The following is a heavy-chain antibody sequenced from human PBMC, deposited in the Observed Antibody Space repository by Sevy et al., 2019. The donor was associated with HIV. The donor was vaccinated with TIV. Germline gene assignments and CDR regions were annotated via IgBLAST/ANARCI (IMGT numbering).Heavy chain of an antibody. CDR2: VSGGGGGT. D-gene: IGHD3-3*01. J-gene: IGHJ5*02. CDR3: ARGRGVFGAVAINWFDP. Sequence: GGSLRLSCAASGFTFINYAMSWVRQAPGKGLEGKGLEWVSTVSGGGGGTYYADSVRGRFTISRDSSKNTLYLQVNSLRVEDTAVYYCARGRGVFGAVAINWFDPWGQGALVTVSS. CDR1: GFTFINYA. V-gene: IGHV3-23*01.